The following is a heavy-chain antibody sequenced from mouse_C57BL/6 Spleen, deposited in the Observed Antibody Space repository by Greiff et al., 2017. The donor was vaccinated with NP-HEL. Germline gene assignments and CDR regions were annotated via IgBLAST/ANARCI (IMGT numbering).Heavy chain of an antibody. CDR2: IYPGDGDT. D-gene: IGHD2-4*01. J-gene: IGHJ3*01. CDR3: ARTIYYDYESWFAY. Sequence: VQLQQSGPELVKPGASVKISCKASGYAFSSSWMNWVKQRPGKGLEWIGRIYPGDGDTNYNGKFKGKATLTADKSSSTAYMQLSSLTSEDSAVYFCARTIYYDYESWFAYWGQGTLVTVSA. CDR1: GYAFSSSW. V-gene: IGHV1-82*01.